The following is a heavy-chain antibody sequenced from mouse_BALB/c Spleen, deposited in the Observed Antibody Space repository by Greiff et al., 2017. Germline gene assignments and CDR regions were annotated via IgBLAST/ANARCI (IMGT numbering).Heavy chain of an antibody. CDR3: ARDYGSSYLDY. V-gene: IGHV14-3*02. Sequence: VQLKQSGAELVKPGASVKLSCTASGFNIKDTYMHWVKQRPEQGLEWIGRIDPANGNTKYDPKFQGKATITADTSSNTAYLQLSSLTSEDTAVYYCARDYGSSYLDYWGQGTSVTVSS. CDR1: GFNIKDTY. J-gene: IGHJ4*01. D-gene: IGHD1-1*01. CDR2: IDPANGNT.